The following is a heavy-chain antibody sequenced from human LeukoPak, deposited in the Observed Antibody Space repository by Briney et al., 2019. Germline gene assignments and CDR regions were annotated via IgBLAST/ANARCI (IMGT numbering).Heavy chain of an antibody. D-gene: IGHD2-2*01. CDR2: ISGYNGNT. CDR1: GYTFTSYA. V-gene: IGHV1-18*01. CDR3: ARGQRYCSSTSCLFGYYYYYMDV. J-gene: IGHJ6*03. Sequence: ASVKVSSKASGYTFTSYAMNWVRQAPGQGLEFMGWISGYNGNTNYAQRLQGRVTMTIDTSTSTAYMELSSLRSEDTAVYYCARGQRYCSSTSCLFGYYYYYMDVWGKGTTVTVSS.